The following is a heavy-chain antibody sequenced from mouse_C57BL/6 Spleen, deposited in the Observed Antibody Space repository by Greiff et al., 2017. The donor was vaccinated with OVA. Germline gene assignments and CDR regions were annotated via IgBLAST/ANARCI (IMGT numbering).Heavy chain of an antibody. J-gene: IGHJ2*01. V-gene: IGHV1-26*01. D-gene: IGHD3-1*01. CDR1: GYTFTDYY. CDR3: AGPQPYFDY. Sequence: EVQLQQSGPELVKPGASVKISCKASGYTFTDYYMNWVKQSHGKSLEWIGDINPNNGGTSYNQKFKGKATLTVDKSSSTAYMALRSLTSEDSAVYYCAGPQPYFDYWGQGTTLTVSS. CDR2: INPNNGGT.